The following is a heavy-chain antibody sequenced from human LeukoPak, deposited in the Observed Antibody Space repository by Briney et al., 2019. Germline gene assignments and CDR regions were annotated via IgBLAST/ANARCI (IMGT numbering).Heavy chain of an antibody. CDR3: ARKKLRYFDWLPPDRGAFDI. V-gene: IGHV4-39*01. J-gene: IGHJ3*02. Sequence: PSETLPLTCTVSGGSISSSSYYWGWIRQPPGKGLEWIGSIYYSGSTYYNPSLKGRVTISVDTSKNQFSLKLSSVTAADTAVYYCARKKLRYFDWLPPDRGAFDIWGQGTMVTVSS. CDR2: IYYSGST. D-gene: IGHD3-9*01. CDR1: GGSISSSSYY.